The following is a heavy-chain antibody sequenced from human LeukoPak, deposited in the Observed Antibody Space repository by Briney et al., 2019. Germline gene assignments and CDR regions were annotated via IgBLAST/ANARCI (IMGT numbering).Heavy chain of an antibody. D-gene: IGHD1-26*01. J-gene: IGHJ6*02. CDR2: IKQDGSEK. CDR1: GFTFSSYW. CDR3: ARYSGSPHWGYYYYHGMDV. Sequence: GGSLRLSCAASGFTFSSYWMSWVRQAPGKGLEWVANIKQDGSEKYYVDSVKGRFTISRDNAKNSLYLQMNSLRAEDTAVYYCARYSGSPHWGYYYYHGMDVWGQGTTVTVSS. V-gene: IGHV3-7*01.